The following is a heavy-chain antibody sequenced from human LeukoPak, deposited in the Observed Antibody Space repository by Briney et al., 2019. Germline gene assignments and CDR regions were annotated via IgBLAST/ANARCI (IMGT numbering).Heavy chain of an antibody. J-gene: IGHJ4*02. CDR3: VRDFRSADY. Sequence: QSGGSLRLSCAASGFIFSLYCMHWVRQAPGKGPMWVSRICPDGTGISYADSVKARFTTSRDNAKNTVYLQMNGLREEGTAVYYCVRDFRSADYWGQGTLVTVSS. CDR1: GFIFSLYC. V-gene: IGHV3-74*01. CDR2: ICPDGTGI.